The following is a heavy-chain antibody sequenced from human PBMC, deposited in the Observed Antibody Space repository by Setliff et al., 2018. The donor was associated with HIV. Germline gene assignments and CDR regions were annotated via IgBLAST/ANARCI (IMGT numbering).Heavy chain of an antibody. D-gene: IGHD1-26*01. CDR2: IIPIFGTR. Sequence: GASVKVSCKTSGGTFSSYGISWVRQAPGQGLEWIGGIIPIFGTRNYAQKFQGRVTITADESASTGHMELNSLRSEDTAIYYCLTVKLGAPWWDYWGQGTLVTVSS. CDR3: LTVKLGAPWWDY. CDR1: GGTFSSYG. V-gene: IGHV1-69*13. J-gene: IGHJ4*02.